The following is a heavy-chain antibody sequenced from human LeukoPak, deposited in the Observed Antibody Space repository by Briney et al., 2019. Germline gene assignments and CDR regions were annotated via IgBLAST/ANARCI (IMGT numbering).Heavy chain of an antibody. Sequence: SVKVSCKASGGTFSSYAISWVRQAPGQGLEWMGGIIPIFGTANYAQKFQGRVTITADESTSTAYMELSSLRSEDTAVYYCARAGLNLSPYYYGSGSYYNPRRPLDYWGQGTLVTVSS. V-gene: IGHV1-69*13. CDR1: GGTFSSYA. D-gene: IGHD3-10*01. J-gene: IGHJ4*02. CDR3: ARAGLNLSPYYYGSGSYYNPRRPLDY. CDR2: IIPIFGTA.